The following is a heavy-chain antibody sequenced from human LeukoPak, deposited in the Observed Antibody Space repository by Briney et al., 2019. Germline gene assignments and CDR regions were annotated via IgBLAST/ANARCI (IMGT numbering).Heavy chain of an antibody. J-gene: IGHJ4*02. D-gene: IGHD3-10*01. CDR1: GGSFSGYY. CDR3: ARGRWHYYGSGSTFDY. V-gene: IGHV4-34*01. Sequence: SETLSLTCAAYGGSFSGYYWSWIRQPPGKGLEWIGEINHSGSTNYNPSPKSRVTISVDTSKNQFSLKLSSVTAADTAVYYCARGRWHYYGSGSTFDYWGQGTLVTVSS. CDR2: INHSGST.